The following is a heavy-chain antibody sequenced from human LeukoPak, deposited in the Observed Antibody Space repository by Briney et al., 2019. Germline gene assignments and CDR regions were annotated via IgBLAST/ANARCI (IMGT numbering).Heavy chain of an antibody. V-gene: IGHV1-24*01. Sequence: ASVKVSCKVSGYTLTELSMHWVRQAPGKGLEWMGGFDPEDGETIYAQKFQGRVTITRDTSASTAYMELSSLRSEDTAVCYCARDKIDDIVATAGGDFDYWGQGTLVTVSS. CDR3: ARDKIDDIVATAGGDFDY. D-gene: IGHD5-12*01. CDR1: GYTLTELS. CDR2: FDPEDGET. J-gene: IGHJ4*02.